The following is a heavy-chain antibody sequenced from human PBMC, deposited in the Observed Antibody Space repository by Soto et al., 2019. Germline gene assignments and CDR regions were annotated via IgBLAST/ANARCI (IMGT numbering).Heavy chain of an antibody. CDR2: IKQDGSEK. V-gene: IGHV3-7*03. CDR3: ARAPLELGILDWYFDL. CDR1: GFTFSSYW. J-gene: IGHJ2*01. D-gene: IGHD7-27*01. Sequence: VQLVESGGGLVQPGGSLRLSCAASGFTFSSYWMSWVRQAPGKGLEWVANIKQDGSEKYYVDSVKGRFTISRDNAKNSLYLQMNSLRADDTAVYYCARAPLELGILDWYFDLWGRGTLVTVSS.